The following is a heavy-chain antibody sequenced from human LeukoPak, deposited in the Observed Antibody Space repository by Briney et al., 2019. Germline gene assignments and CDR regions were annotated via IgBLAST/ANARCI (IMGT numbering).Heavy chain of an antibody. CDR3: AREGVVVVPAAKDYYYYYMDV. D-gene: IGHD2-2*01. CDR2: IIPIFGTA. V-gene: IGHV1-69*13. J-gene: IGHJ6*03. Sequence: SVKVSCKASGGTFSSYAISWVRQAPGQGLEWMGGIIPIFGTANYAQKFQGRVTITADESTSTAYMELSSLRSEDTAVYYCAREGVVVVPAAKDYYYYYMDVWGKGTTVTVSS. CDR1: GGTFSSYA.